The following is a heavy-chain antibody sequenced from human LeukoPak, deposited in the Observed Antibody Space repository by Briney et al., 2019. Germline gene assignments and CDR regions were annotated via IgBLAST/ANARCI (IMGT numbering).Heavy chain of an antibody. V-gene: IGHV3-30*18. J-gene: IGHJ5*02. Sequence: PGGSLRLSCATSGFTFSNYGMHWVLQAPGKGLEWVAVISSDETNIRYGDSVRGRFTVSRDNAKNTVYLQMNSLGADDTAVYYCAKDPYRVVFATGNYLDPWGQGTLVTVSS. CDR1: GFTFSNYG. CDR2: ISSDETNI. CDR3: AKDPYRVVFATGNYLDP. D-gene: IGHD2-15*01.